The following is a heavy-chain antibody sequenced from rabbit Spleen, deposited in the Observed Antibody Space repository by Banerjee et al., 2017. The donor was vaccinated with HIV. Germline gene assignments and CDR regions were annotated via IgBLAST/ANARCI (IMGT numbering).Heavy chain of an antibody. CDR1: GFSFSSIYY. Sequence: QEQLEESGGDLVKPEGSLTLTCTASGFSFSSIYYMCWVRQAPGKGLEWIGCIYTGRSSTYYASWAKGRFTISKTSSTTVTLQMTSLTVADTATYFCARDAVGYAYASFNLWGPGTLVTVS. CDR3: ARDAVGYAYASFNL. J-gene: IGHJ4*01. V-gene: IGHV1S45*01. D-gene: IGHD6-1*01. CDR2: IYTGRSST.